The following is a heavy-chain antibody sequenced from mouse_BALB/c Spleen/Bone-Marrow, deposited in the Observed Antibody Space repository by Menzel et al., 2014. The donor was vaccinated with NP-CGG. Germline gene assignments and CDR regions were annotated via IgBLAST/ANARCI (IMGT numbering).Heavy chain of an antibody. CDR1: GFDFSRYW. CDR3: ARLGYYGSFAY. J-gene: IGHJ3*01. D-gene: IGHD1-2*01. Sequence: DVQLVESGGGLVQPGGSLKLSCAASGFDFSRYWMSWVRQAPGKGLEWIGEINPDSNTINYTPSLKDKFIISRDNAKNTLYLQMSKVRSEDTALYYCARLGYYGSFAYWGQGTLVTVSA. CDR2: INPDSNTI. V-gene: IGHV4-1*02.